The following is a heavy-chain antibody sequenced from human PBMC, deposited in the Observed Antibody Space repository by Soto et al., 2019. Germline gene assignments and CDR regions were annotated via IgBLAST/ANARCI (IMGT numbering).Heavy chain of an antibody. J-gene: IGHJ6*02. CDR1: GGSISSGGYY. Sequence: SETLSLTCTVSGGSISSGGYYWSWIRQHPGKGLEWIGYIYYSGSTYYNPSLKSRVTISVDTSKNQFSLKLSSATAADTAVYYCARVFGFGGMDVWGQGTTVTVSS. V-gene: IGHV4-31*03. CDR3: ARVFGFGGMDV. CDR2: IYYSGST. D-gene: IGHD3-10*01.